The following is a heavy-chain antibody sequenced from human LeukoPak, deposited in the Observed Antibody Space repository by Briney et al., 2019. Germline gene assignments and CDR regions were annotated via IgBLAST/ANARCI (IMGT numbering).Heavy chain of an antibody. V-gene: IGHV1-24*01. CDR1: GYTLTELS. Sequence: ASVKVSCKVSGYTLTELSMHWVRQAPGKGLEWMGGFDPEDGETIYAQKFQGRVTMTEDTSTDTAYMELSSLRSEDTAVYYCARGRGERSMYYYGSGSYPNAFDIWGQGTMVTVSS. CDR3: ARGRGERSMYYYGSGSYPNAFDI. J-gene: IGHJ3*02. CDR2: FDPEDGET. D-gene: IGHD3-10*01.